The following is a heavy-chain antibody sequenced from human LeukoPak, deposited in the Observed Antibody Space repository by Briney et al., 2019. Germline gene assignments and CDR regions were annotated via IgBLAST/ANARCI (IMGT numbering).Heavy chain of an antibody. J-gene: IGHJ4*02. CDR2: ISSDGSST. CDR3: ARGRPGNYFDY. Sequence: GGSLGLSCAASGFPFSSNWIYWVRQAPGKGLVWVSYISSDGSSTNYADSVKGRFTISRDNAKNTLYVQMNSLRADDTAVYYCARGRPGNYFDYWGQGTLVTVSS. CDR1: GFPFSSNW. D-gene: IGHD1-26*01. V-gene: IGHV3-74*01.